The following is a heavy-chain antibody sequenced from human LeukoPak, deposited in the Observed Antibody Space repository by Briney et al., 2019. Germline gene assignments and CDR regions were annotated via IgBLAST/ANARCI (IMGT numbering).Heavy chain of an antibody. Sequence: GGSLRLSCAASGFTFSSYNMKWVRQAPGKGLEWVPYISSSRDSKYYADSVKGRFTISRDNAKNSLYLQMNSLRAEDTAVYYCARDLSPSYYYDSSGYRLWAFDIWGQGTMVTVSS. J-gene: IGHJ3*02. CDR3: ARDLSPSYYYDSSGYRLWAFDI. V-gene: IGHV3-48*04. CDR1: GFTFSSYN. D-gene: IGHD3-22*01. CDR2: ISSSRDSK.